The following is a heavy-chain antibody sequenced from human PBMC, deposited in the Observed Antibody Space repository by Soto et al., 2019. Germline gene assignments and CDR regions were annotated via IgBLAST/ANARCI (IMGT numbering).Heavy chain of an antibody. CDR2: IYSGGST. D-gene: IGHD2-2*01. V-gene: IGHV3-53*02. J-gene: IGHJ6*02. CDR3: ARDITPGYQLLNIPLLGYGMDV. Sequence: EVQLVETGGGLIQPGGSLRLSCAASGFTVSSNYMSWVRQAPGKGLEWVSVIYSGGSTYYADSVKGRFTISRDNSKNTRYLKMTSLRAEDTAVYYCARDITPGYQLLNIPLLGYGMDVWGQGTTVTVSS. CDR1: GFTVSSNY.